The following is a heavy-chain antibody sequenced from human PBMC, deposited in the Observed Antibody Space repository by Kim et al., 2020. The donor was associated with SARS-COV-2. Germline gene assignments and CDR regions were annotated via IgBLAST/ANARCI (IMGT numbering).Heavy chain of an antibody. V-gene: IGHV4-31*03. CDR2: LYYTVRT. D-gene: IGHD3-10*01. CDR1: GGSITNGGHF. Sequence: SETLSLTCTVTGGSITNGGHFWSWIRQLPGKGLEWIGYLYYTVRTYYNPSLESRVTISEDTSSNQFSLSLSSVTAADTAVYYCARNFGPDSGSSFDYWGQGILVTVSS. CDR3: ARNFGPDSGSSFDY. J-gene: IGHJ4*02.